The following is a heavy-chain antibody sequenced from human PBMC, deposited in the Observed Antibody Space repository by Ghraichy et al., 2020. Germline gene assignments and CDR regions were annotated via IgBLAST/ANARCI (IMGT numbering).Heavy chain of an antibody. CDR1: GFTFSSYG. V-gene: IGHV3-30*18. J-gene: IGHJ6*02. D-gene: IGHD6-13*01. CDR2: ISYDGSNK. CDR3: ANGLGYSSSWYMGDYYYGMDV. Sequence: GGSLRLSCAASGFTFSSYGMHWVRQAPGKGLEWVAVISYDGSNKYYVDSVKGRFTISRDNSKSTLYLQMNSLRAEDTAVYYCANGLGYSSSWYMGDYYYGMDVWGQGTTVTVSS.